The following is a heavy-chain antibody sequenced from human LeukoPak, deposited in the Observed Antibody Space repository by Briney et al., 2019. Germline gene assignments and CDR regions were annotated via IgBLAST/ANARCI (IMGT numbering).Heavy chain of an antibody. CDR1: GFTFSSYG. CDR3: AKDQGEMATVYDY. V-gene: IGHV3-33*06. J-gene: IGHJ4*02. Sequence: GGSLRLSCAASGFTFSSYGMHWVRQAPGKGLEWVAVIWYDGSNKYYADSVKGRSTISRDNSKNTLYLQMNSLRAEDTAVYYCAKDQGEMATVYDYWGQGTLVTVSS. D-gene: IGHD5-24*01. CDR2: IWYDGSNK.